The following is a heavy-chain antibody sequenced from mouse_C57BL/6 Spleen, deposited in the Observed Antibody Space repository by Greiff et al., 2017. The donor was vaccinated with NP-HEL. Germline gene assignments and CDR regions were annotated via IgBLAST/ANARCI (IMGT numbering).Heavy chain of an antibody. J-gene: IGHJ1*03. CDR2: IYPGSGNT. D-gene: IGHD2-1*01. CDR1: GYTFSDYY. Sequence: VQRVESGPELVKPGASVKISCKASGYTFSDYYINWVKQRPGQGLEWIGWIYPGSGNTKYNEKFKGKATLTVDTSSSAAYMQLSSLISDDSAVYFCARSEGYGNPYWYFDVWGTGTTVTVSS. CDR3: ARSEGYGNPYWYFDV. V-gene: IGHV1-84*01.